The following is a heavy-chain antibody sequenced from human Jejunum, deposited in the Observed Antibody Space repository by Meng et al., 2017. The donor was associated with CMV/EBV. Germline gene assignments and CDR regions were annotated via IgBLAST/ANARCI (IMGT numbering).Heavy chain of an antibody. D-gene: IGHD1-7*01. CDR1: GDSISSDIW. J-gene: IGHJ4*02. CDR2: VYHRGDT. Sequence: QVQLQGSGPGLVKPSGTLSLTCTVSGDSISSDIWWSWVRQPPGKGLEWIGEVYHRGDTNYNPSLKSRVNISVDKSKNQFYLSLFSVTAADTAVYYCGRDQGRELMNHWGQGTLVTVSS. V-gene: IGHV4-4*02. CDR3: GRDQGRELMNH.